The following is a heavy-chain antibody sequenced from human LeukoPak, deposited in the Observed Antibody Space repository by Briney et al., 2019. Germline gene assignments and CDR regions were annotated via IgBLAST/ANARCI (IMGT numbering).Heavy chain of an antibody. V-gene: IGHV1-3*04. CDR3: ARDTFGSSRPSDY. D-gene: IGHD2/OR15-2a*01. J-gene: IGHJ4*02. Sequence: ASVKVSCKASGYTFTSYTIHWVRQAPGQRLEWMGWINTGNGNTKYSQKFQGRVTITRDTSASAAYMELSSLRSEDTAVYYCARDTFGSSRPSDYWGQGTLVTVSS. CDR1: GYTFTSYT. CDR2: INTGNGNT.